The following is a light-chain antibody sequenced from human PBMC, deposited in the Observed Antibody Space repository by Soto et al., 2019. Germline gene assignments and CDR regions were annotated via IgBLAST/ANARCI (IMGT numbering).Light chain of an antibody. V-gene: IGLV2-14*03. CDR2: DVT. CDR1: SSDIGGYEY. Sequence: QSVLTQPASVSGSPGQSITISCTGTSSDIGGYEYVSWYQQHPGGVPKLLIYDVTSRPSGVSSRFSGSKSGNTAYLTISGLQADDESDYYCISYTTSNTWVFGGGTKLTVL. J-gene: IGLJ3*02. CDR3: ISYTTSNTWV.